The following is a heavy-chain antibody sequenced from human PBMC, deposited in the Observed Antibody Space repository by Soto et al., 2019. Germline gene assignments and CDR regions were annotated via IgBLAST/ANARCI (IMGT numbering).Heavy chain of an antibody. D-gene: IGHD1-26*01. Sequence: QVQVVESGGAVVQPGRSLRLSCAASGFTFSSYVMHWVRQAPGKGLEWVAVIWSDGSNKDYADSVKGRFTISRDNSMGTRYLQKNSLRAEDTALYYCARGSYSCVRLDGLYIWGQGTMVSVSS. V-gene: IGHV3-33*01. CDR3: ARGSYSCVRLDGLYI. J-gene: IGHJ3*02. CDR1: GFTFSSYV. CDR2: IWSDGSNK.